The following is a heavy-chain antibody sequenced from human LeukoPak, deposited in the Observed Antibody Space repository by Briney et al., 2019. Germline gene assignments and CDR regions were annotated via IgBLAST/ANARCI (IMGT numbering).Heavy chain of an antibody. V-gene: IGHV3-7*01. CDR2: IKQDGSEK. D-gene: IGHD1-26*01. J-gene: IGHJ5*02. Sequence: GGTLRLSCAASGFTFSSYWMSWVRQAPGKGLEWVANIKQDGSEKHYVDSVKGRFTISRDNAKNSLYLQMNSLRAEDTAVYYCARDRTGDSGSYYGYWFDPWGQGTLVTVSS. CDR3: ARDRTGDSGSYYGYWFDP. CDR1: GFTFSSYW.